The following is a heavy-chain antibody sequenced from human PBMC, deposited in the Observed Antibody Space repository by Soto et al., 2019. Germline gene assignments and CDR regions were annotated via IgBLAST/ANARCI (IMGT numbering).Heavy chain of an antibody. Sequence: ASVKVSCKASGYTFIDNYMQWVRQAPGQGLEWMGVITSRGGSTTYAPKFQGRVTLTSDTFTSTAYIELSSLTSEDTAVYYSARGEWELWAFDFWGRGTLVTVSS. CDR2: ITSRGGST. CDR3: ARGEWELWAFDF. CDR1: GYTFIDNY. V-gene: IGHV1-46*01. J-gene: IGHJ4*02. D-gene: IGHD3-3*01.